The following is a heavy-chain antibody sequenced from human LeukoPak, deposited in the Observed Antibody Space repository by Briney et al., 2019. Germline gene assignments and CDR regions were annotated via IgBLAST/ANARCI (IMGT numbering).Heavy chain of an antibody. CDR2: ISAYNGNT. D-gene: IGHD2-2*01. Sequence: ASVKVSCKASGYTFTSYGISWVRQAPGQGLEWMGWISAYNGNTNYAQKLQGRVTMTTDTSTSTAYMELSSLRSEDTAVYYCASSYSSSTSCSYYYGMDVWGQGTTVTVSS. CDR3: ASSYSSSTSCSYYYGMDV. J-gene: IGHJ6*02. CDR1: GYTFTSYG. V-gene: IGHV1-18*01.